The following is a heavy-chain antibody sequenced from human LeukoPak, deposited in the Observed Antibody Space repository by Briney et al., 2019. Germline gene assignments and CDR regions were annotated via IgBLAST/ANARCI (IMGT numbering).Heavy chain of an antibody. CDR3: ARGSYYGSEPYYYYYYMDV. D-gene: IGHD3-10*01. V-gene: IGHV1-8*02. J-gene: IGHJ6*03. Sequence: ASVKVSCKASGYTFTSYGINWVRQATGQGLEWMGCMNPNSGNTDYAQKFQGRVTMTRNTSISTAYMELSSLRSEDTAVYYCARGSYYGSEPYYYYYYMDVWGKGTTVTISS. CDR1: GYTFTSYG. CDR2: MNPNSGNT.